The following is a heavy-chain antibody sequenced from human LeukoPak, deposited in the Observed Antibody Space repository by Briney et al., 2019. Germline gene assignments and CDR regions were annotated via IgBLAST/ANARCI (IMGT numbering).Heavy chain of an antibody. CDR1: GFTFDDYG. J-gene: IGHJ3*02. V-gene: IGHV3-20*04. CDR2: INWNGGST. Sequence: GGSLRLSCAASGFTFDDYGMSWVRQAPGTGLEWVSGINWNGGSTGYADSVKGRFTISRDNAKNSLYLQMNSLRAEDTALYYCARTAYDILTGQPDAFDIWGQGTMVTVSS. D-gene: IGHD3-9*01. CDR3: ARTAYDILTGQPDAFDI.